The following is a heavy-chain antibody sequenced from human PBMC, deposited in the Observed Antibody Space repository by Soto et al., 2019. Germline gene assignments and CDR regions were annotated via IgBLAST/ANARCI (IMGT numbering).Heavy chain of an antibody. CDR2: IIPLFGTT. V-gene: IGHV1-69*01. Sequence: QVQLVQSGAELKKPGSSVKVSCKASGGNFSDQGISWVRQAPGQGLEWMGGIIPLFGTTNYAHKFKGRVTITADESTSTVYMELTSLTFEDTAIYYCATARGTSWYNWFDPWGQGTLVIVSS. CDR1: GGNFSDQG. J-gene: IGHJ5*02. CDR3: ATARGTSWYNWFDP. D-gene: IGHD2-2*01.